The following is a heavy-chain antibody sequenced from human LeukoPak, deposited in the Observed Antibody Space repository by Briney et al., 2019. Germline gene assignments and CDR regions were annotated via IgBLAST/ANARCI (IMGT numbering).Heavy chain of an antibody. D-gene: IGHD5-12*01. CDR2: IKNDGSDK. V-gene: IGHV3-7*01. Sequence: PGGPLRLSCEASGFSFSAAWMTWVLQAPGKGLEWVATIKNDGSDKYYVDSVKGRFTLSRDNAKNLVYLQMNSLRVEDTAVYYCVNLGYSDGGQGTLVTVSS. J-gene: IGHJ4*02. CDR3: VNLGYSD. CDR1: GFSFSAAW.